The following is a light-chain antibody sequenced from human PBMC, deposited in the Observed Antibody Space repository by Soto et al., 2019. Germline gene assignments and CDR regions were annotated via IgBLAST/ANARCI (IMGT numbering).Light chain of an antibody. CDR1: QRVSSSY. Sequence: EIVLTQSPGTLSLSPGERATLSCRASQRVSSSYLAWYQQKPGQAPRLLIYGASSRATGIPDRFSGSGSGTDFTLTISRLEPEDFAVYYCQLDGSPVTFGEWTKVEIK. V-gene: IGKV3-20*01. J-gene: IGKJ1*01. CDR3: QLDGSPVT. CDR2: GAS.